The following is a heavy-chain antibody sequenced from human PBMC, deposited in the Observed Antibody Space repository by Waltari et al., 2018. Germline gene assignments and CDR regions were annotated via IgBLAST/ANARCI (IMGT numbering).Heavy chain of an antibody. CDR3: AGSGYYFDY. Sequence: QLQLQESCPGLVKPSETLSLTCTVSGRSLSSSSYYWGWIRQPPGKGLEWIGSIYYSGSTYDNPSLKSRVTISVDTSKNQFSLKLSSVTAADTAVYYCAGSGYYFDYWGQGTLVTVSS. D-gene: IGHD3-10*01. CDR1: GRSLSSSSYY. CDR2: IYYSGST. V-gene: IGHV4-39*07. J-gene: IGHJ4*02.